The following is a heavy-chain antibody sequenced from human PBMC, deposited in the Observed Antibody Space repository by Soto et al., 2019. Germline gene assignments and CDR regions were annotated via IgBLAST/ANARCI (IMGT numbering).Heavy chain of an antibody. CDR2: IYHSGST. CDR3: ARDQLESSSWLAHWFDP. Sequence: SATLSLTCAVSGYSISSGYYWGWIRQPPGKGLEWIGSIYHSGSTYYNPSLKSRVTISVDTSKNQFSLKLSSVTAADTAVYYCARDQLESSSWLAHWFDPWCQGPLVTVSS. J-gene: IGHJ5*02. D-gene: IGHD6-13*01. CDR1: GYSISSGYY. V-gene: IGHV4-38-2*02.